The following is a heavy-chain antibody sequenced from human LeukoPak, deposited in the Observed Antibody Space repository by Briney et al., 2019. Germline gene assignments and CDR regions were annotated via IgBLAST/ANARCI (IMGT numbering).Heavy chain of an antibody. V-gene: IGHV3-53*01. CDR2: IYSGGST. Sequence: GGSLRLSCAASGFAVSSNYMSWVRQAPGKGLEWVSVIYSGGSTYYADSVKGRFTISRDNSKNTVSLQMESLRAEDTALYYCAKDYAVGSIDYWGQGTLVTVSS. CDR3: AKDYAVGSIDY. J-gene: IGHJ4*02. CDR1: GFAVSSNY. D-gene: IGHD3-16*01.